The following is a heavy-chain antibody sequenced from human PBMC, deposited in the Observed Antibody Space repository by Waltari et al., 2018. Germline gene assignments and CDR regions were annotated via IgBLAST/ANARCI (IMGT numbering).Heavy chain of an antibody. Sequence: QLQLQESGSGLVKPSQTLSLTCAVPGGSISSGRYSRSWLRQPPGKGLEWIGYIYHSGSTYYNPSLKSRVTISVDRSKNQFSLKLSSVTAADTAVYYCARGREFGVVPNMDVWGKGTTVTVSS. J-gene: IGHJ6*03. CDR1: GGSISSGRYS. D-gene: IGHD3-3*01. V-gene: IGHV4-30-2*01. CDR3: ARGREFGVVPNMDV. CDR2: IYHSGST.